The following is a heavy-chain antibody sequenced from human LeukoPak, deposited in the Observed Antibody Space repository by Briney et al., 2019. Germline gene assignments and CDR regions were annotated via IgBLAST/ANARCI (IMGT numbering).Heavy chain of an antibody. V-gene: IGHV4-38-2*01. CDR1: GYSLSSGYY. CDR2: IYHSGST. J-gene: IGHJ5*02. D-gene: IGHD3-3*01. CDR3: ARQYYDCWSGYYGFGWFDP. Sequence: PSETLSLTCAVSGYSLSSGYYRGWIRPPPGDGLDWIESIYHSGSTFYNPSLERRVTISVDTSKNQSSLKLSSVTAADTAVYYCARQYYDCWSGYYGFGWFDPWGQGTLVTVSS.